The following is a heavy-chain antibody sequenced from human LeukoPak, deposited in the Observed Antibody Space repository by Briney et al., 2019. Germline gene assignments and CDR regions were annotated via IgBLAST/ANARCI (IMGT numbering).Heavy chain of an antibody. CDR1: GGSISSSSSY. Sequence: KASETLSPTCTAAGGSISSSSSYWGWIRQPPGKGLEGIGSIYYSGNTYYNPSLKSRVTISVDTSKNQFSLKLSSVTAADTAVYYCARLGIIAVAGPYFDYWGQGTLVTVSS. D-gene: IGHD6-19*01. J-gene: IGHJ4*02. CDR2: IYYSGNT. V-gene: IGHV4-39*01. CDR3: ARLGIIAVAGPYFDY.